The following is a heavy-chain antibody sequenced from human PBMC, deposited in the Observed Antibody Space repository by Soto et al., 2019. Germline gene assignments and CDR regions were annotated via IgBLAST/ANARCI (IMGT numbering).Heavy chain of an antibody. Sequence: EVQLLESGGGLVQPGGSLRLSCAASGFTFSSYAMSWVRQAPGKGLEWVSAISGSGGRTYYADSVEGRFTISRDNSKNTPYMQKDSLRAEDTAVYYGAKVPTIAAAGSGDYWGQGTLVTVSS. J-gene: IGHJ4*02. D-gene: IGHD6-13*01. CDR2: ISGSGGRT. V-gene: IGHV3-23*01. CDR3: AKVPTIAAAGSGDY. CDR1: GFTFSSYA.